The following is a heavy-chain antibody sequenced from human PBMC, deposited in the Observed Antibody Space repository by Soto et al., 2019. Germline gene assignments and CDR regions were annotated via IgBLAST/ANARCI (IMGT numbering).Heavy chain of an antibody. Sequence: PGGSLRLSCAASGFTLSSYAMSWVRQAPGKGLEWVSTISGSGGSTYYADSVKGRFTISGDNSKNTLYLQMNSLRAEDTAVYYCARIITAAGTDYWGQGTLVTVSS. CDR2: ISGSGGST. J-gene: IGHJ4*02. V-gene: IGHV3-23*01. CDR3: ARIITAAGTDY. CDR1: GFTLSSYA. D-gene: IGHD6-13*01.